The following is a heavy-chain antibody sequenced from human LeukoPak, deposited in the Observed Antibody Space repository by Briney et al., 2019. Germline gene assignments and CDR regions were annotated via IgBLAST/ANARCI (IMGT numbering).Heavy chain of an antibody. CDR3: ARMSDYGSGSYYDY. J-gene: IGHJ4*02. Sequence: PGGSLRLSCAASGFTFSDYYMSWIRQAPGKGLEWVSYISSSGSTIYYADSVKGRFTISRDNAKNSLYLQMNSPRAEDTAVYYCARMSDYGSGSYYDYWGQGTLVTVSS. CDR2: ISSSGSTI. CDR1: GFTFSDYY. V-gene: IGHV3-11*01. D-gene: IGHD3-10*01.